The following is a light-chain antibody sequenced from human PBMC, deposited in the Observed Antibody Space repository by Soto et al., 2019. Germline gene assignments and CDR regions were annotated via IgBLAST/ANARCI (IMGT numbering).Light chain of an antibody. Sequence: AIQMTQSPSSLSASVGDRVTITCRARQDISKDLGWYQQKPGKAPILLIYAASTLQSGVPSRFSGGGSGTDFTLTISSLQPEDFATYYCLQDYNYPWTFGPGTKVEIE. CDR3: LQDYNYPWT. CDR2: AAS. V-gene: IGKV1-6*01. CDR1: QDISKD. J-gene: IGKJ1*01.